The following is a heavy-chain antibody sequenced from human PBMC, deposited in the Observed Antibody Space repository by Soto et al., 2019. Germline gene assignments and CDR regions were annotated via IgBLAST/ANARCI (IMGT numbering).Heavy chain of an antibody. D-gene: IGHD2-2*01. Sequence: QVQLVQSGDEVKKHGSSVKVSCKASGGTFSSYAISWVRQAPGQGLDWMGGIIPIFGTANYAQKFQSRVTITADESTSTAYMELSSLRSEDTAVYYCARAGWGYCSSTSCYSYYYYYGMDVWGQGTTVTVSS. CDR3: ARAGWGYCSSTSCYSYYYYYGMDV. CDR1: GGTFSSYA. CDR2: IIPIFGTA. J-gene: IGHJ6*02. V-gene: IGHV1-69*01.